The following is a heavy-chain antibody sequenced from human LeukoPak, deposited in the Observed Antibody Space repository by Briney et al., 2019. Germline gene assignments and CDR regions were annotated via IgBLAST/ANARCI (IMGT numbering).Heavy chain of an antibody. D-gene: IGHD3-22*01. V-gene: IGHV3-23*01. J-gene: IGHJ4*02. CDR1: GFTFSSYA. CDR2: ISGSGGST. Sequence: GGSLRLSCAASGFTFSSYAMSWVRQAPGKGLEWVSAISGSGGSTYYADSVKGRFTISRDNSKNTLYLQMNSLRAEDTAVYYCARVDDYYDSSGLLWGQGTLVTVSS. CDR3: ARVDDYYDSSGLL.